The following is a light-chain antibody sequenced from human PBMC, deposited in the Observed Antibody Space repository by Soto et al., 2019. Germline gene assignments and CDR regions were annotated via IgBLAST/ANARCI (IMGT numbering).Light chain of an antibody. V-gene: IGKV1-33*01. J-gene: IGKJ4*01. CDR3: QHYDNVPLT. CDR2: DAS. Sequence: DIQLTQSPSLLSASAGDIVTITCRASQGISNYSAWYQQKPGKAPKLLIYDASNLETGVPSRFSGSGSGTDFTFTISSLQPEDIATYYCQHYDNVPLTFGGGTKVDIK. CDR1: QGISNY.